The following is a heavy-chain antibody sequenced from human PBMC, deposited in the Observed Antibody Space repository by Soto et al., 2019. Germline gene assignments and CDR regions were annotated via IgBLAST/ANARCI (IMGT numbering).Heavy chain of an antibody. CDR3: AGDYGSGSYYLPGWFDP. D-gene: IGHD3-10*01. J-gene: IGHJ5*02. CDR1: GYTFTNHY. V-gene: IGHV1-46*01. Sequence: ASVKVSCKASGYTFTNHYMHWVRQAPAQGLEWMGIINPSGGSTSYAQKFQGRFTMTRDTSTSTVYMELSSLRAEDTAVYYCAGDYGSGSYYLPGWFDPWGQGTLVTVSS. CDR2: INPSGGST.